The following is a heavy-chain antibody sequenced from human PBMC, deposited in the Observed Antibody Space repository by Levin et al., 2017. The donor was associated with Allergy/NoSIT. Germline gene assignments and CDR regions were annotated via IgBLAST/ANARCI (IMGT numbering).Heavy chain of an antibody. J-gene: IGHJ6*02. CDR1: GYTFTSYG. D-gene: IGHD6-19*01. Sequence: ASVKVSCKASGYTFTSYGISWVRQAPGQGLEWMGWISAYNGNTNYAQKLQGRVTMTTDTSTSTAYMELRSLRSDDTAVYYCARATEEQWLVPYYYGMDVWGQGTTVTVSS. CDR2: ISAYNGNT. CDR3: ARATEEQWLVPYYYGMDV. V-gene: IGHV1-18*01.